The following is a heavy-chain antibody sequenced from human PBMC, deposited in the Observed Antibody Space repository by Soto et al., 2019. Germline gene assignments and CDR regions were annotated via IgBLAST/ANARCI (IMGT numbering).Heavy chain of an antibody. V-gene: IGHV3-53*02. CDR2: IYSGSAT. J-gene: IGHJ4*02. Sequence: EVRLLETGGGLIKPGGSLRLSCAASGFTASDTYMNWVRQAPGKGLEWVLVIYSGSATYYAAPVKGRFSIARDNSKNTVFLQMSSLRVDDTSVYYCARGKSGWLTFDYWGQGILVTVSS. D-gene: IGHD6-19*01. CDR1: GFTASDTY. CDR3: ARGKSGWLTFDY.